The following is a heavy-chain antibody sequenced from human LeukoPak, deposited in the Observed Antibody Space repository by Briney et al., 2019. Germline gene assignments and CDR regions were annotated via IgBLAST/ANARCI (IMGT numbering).Heavy chain of an antibody. V-gene: IGHV3-23*01. CDR1: GFTFSSYA. J-gene: IGHJ4*02. CDR2: ISGSGGST. CDR3: AKDPTAAAGYFDY. Sequence: GGSLSLSCAASGFTFSSYAMSWVRQAPGKGLEWVSAISGSGGSTYYADSVKGRCTISRDNSKNTLYLQMNSLRAEDTAVYYCAKDPTAAAGYFDYWGQGTLVTVSS. D-gene: IGHD6-13*01.